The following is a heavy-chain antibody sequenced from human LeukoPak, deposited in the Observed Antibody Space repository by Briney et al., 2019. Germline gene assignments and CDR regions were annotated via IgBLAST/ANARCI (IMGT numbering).Heavy chain of an antibody. CDR1: GFTFSDYY. D-gene: IGHD4-23*01. CDR2: ISGSGGST. Sequence: GGSLRLSCAASGFTFSDYYMSWIRQAPGKGLEWVSAISGSGGSTYYADSVKGRFAISRDNSKNTLYLQMNSLRAEDTAVYYCAKKRWPTNWFDPWGQGTLVTVSS. J-gene: IGHJ5*02. V-gene: IGHV3-23*01. CDR3: AKKRWPTNWFDP.